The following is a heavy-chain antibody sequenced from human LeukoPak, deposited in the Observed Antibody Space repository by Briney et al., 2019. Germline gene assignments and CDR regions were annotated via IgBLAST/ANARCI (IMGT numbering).Heavy chain of an antibody. Sequence: GGSLRLSCAASGFTFSSYSMNWVRQAPGKGLEWVSYISSSSSTIYYVDSVKGRFTISRDNAKNSLYLQMNSLRAEDTAVYYCASAIAARRGVYWGQGTLVTVSS. D-gene: IGHD6-6*01. CDR1: GFTFSSYS. J-gene: IGHJ4*02. V-gene: IGHV3-48*01. CDR3: ASAIAARRGVY. CDR2: ISSSSSTI.